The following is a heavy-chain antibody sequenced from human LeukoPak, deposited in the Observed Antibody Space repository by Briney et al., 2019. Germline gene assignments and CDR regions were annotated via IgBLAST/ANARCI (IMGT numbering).Heavy chain of an antibody. J-gene: IGHJ4*02. CDR1: GFTFSSYA. V-gene: IGHV3-23*01. CDR3: AKLGDILTGYRYYFDY. Sequence: PGGSLRLSCAASGFTFSSYAMSWVRQAPGKGLEWVSTISGSGGNTYYADSVNGRFTISRANSKNPLYLQMNSLRAEDTAVYYCAKLGDILTGYRYYFDYWGQGTLVTVSS. CDR2: ISGSGGNT. D-gene: IGHD3-9*01.